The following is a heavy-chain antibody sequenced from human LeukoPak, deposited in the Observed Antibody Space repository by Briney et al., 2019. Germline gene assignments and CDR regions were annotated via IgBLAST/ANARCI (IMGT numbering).Heavy chain of an antibody. V-gene: IGHV4-39*01. CDR2: IYYSGST. CDR3: ARAQWELTDY. D-gene: IGHD1-26*01. J-gene: IGHJ4*02. Sequence: SETLSLTCTVSGGSISSSSYYWGWIRQPPGKGLERIGSIYYSGSTYYNPSLKSRVTISVDTSKNQFSLKLSSVTAADTAVYYCARAQWELTDYWGQGTLVTVSS. CDR1: GGSISSSSYY.